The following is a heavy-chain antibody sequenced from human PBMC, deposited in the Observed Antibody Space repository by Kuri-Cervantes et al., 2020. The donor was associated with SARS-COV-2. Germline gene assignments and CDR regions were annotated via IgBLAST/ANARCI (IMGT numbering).Heavy chain of an antibody. Sequence: SETLSLTCTVSGGSISSHYWSWIRQPPGKGLEWIGYIYYSGSTTYNPSLKSRVTISLDTSNNQVSLRLTSATAADTAVYYCGKVSWLQLWHRYSDSWGQGTLVTVSS. D-gene: IGHD5-24*01. V-gene: IGHV4-59*11. CDR3: GKVSWLQLWHRYSDS. CDR2: IYYSGST. J-gene: IGHJ4*02. CDR1: GGSISSHY.